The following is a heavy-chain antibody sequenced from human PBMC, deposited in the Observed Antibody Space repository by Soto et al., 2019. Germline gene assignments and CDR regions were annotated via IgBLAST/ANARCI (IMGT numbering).Heavy chain of an antibody. CDR2: ISWNSGSI. Sequence: PGGSLRLSCAASGFTFDDYAVHWVRQAPGKGLEWVSGISWNSGSIGYADSVKGRFTISRDNAKNSLYLQMNSLRAEDTALYYCAKDMEWLRPPEFLAFDYWGQGTLVTVSS. D-gene: IGHD5-12*01. J-gene: IGHJ4*02. CDR1: GFTFDDYA. CDR3: AKDMEWLRPPEFLAFDY. V-gene: IGHV3-9*01.